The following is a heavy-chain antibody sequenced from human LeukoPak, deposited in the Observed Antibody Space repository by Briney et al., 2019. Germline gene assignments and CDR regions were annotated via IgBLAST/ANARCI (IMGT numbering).Heavy chain of an antibody. CDR2: IHYSGST. D-gene: IGHD3-10*01. V-gene: IGHV4-39*01. CDR1: GGSISSSIYF. Sequence: SETLSLTCTVSGGSISSSIYFWGWIRQPPGKGLEWIGSIHYSGSTYHDPSLKSRVTISVDTSKNQFSLKLSSVTAADTAVYYCASPYGSGIENWFDPWGQGTLVTVSS. J-gene: IGHJ5*02. CDR3: ASPYGSGIENWFDP.